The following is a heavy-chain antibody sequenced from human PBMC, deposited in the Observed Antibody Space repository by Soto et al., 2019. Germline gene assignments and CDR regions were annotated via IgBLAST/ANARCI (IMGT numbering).Heavy chain of an antibody. V-gene: IGHV3-11*01. CDR2: ISSSGSTI. J-gene: IGHJ6*03. Sequence: GGSLRLSCAASGFTFSDYYMSWIRQAPGKGLEWVSYISSSGSTIYYADSVKGRFTISRDNAKNSLYLRMNSLRAEDTAVYYCARVTIFGLVAPYYYMDVWGKGTTVTVSS. CDR3: ARVTIFGLVAPYYYMDV. CDR1: GFTFSDYY. D-gene: IGHD3-3*01.